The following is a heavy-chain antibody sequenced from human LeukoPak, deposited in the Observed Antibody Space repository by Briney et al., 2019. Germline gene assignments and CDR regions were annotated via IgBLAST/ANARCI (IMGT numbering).Heavy chain of an antibody. D-gene: IGHD3-10*01. Sequence: TGGSLRLSCAASGFTVSSNYMSWVRKAPGKGLEWVSVIYSGGSTYYADSVKGRFTISRDNSKNTLYLQMNSLRAEDTAVYYCARDREMMGYYYGIDVWGQGTTVTVSS. CDR1: GFTVSSNY. V-gene: IGHV3-53*01. J-gene: IGHJ6*02. CDR2: IYSGGST. CDR3: ARDREMMGYYYGIDV.